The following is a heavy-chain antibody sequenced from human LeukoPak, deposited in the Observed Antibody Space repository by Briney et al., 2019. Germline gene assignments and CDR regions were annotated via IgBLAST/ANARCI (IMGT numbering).Heavy chain of an antibody. D-gene: IGHD3-10*01. CDR1: GGSISSYY. V-gene: IGHV4-59*01. Sequence: PSETLSLTCTVSGGSISSYYWSWIRQPPGKGLEWSGYIYYSGSTNYNPSLKSRVTISVDTSKNQFSLKLSSVTAADTAVYYCARDRDYYGPGSYYVGWFDPWGQGTLVTVSS. CDR2: IYYSGST. CDR3: ARDRDYYGPGSYYVGWFDP. J-gene: IGHJ5*02.